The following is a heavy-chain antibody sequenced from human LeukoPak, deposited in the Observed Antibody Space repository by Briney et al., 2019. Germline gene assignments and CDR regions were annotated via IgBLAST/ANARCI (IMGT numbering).Heavy chain of an antibody. CDR3: ARVDIVVVVAATYAFDI. D-gene: IGHD2-15*01. J-gene: IGHJ3*02. V-gene: IGHV1-69*13. CDR1: GGTFSSYA. Sequence: ASVKVSCKASGGTFSSYAISWVRQAPGQGLEWMGGIIPIFGTANYAQKFQGRVTITADESTSTAYMELSSLRSEDTAVYYCARVDIVVVVAATYAFDIWGQGTMVTVSS. CDR2: IIPIFGTA.